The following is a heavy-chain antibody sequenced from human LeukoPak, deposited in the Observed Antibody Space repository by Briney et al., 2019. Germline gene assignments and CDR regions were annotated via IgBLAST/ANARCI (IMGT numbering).Heavy chain of an antibody. Sequence: PGGSLSLSCAASGFTFSDNWMHWVRHAPGKGLVWVSRINSDGRTTTYADSVKGRFTISIDNAKNTLYLQMNSLRAEDTAVYYYAMIKEGWGQGTLVTVSS. CDR2: INSDGRTT. CDR1: GFTFSDNW. D-gene: IGHD3-22*01. V-gene: IGHV3-74*01. J-gene: IGHJ4*02. CDR3: AMIKEG.